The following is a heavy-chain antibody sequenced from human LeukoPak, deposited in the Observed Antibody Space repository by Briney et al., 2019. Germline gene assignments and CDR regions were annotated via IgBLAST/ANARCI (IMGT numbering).Heavy chain of an antibody. CDR3: ARTRYCSGETCFSPDLLDT. V-gene: IGHV4-38-2*01. CDR1: GYSIASGYH. D-gene: IGHD2-15*01. J-gene: IGHJ5*02. Sequence: PSETLSFTCAVSGYSIASGYHWGWVRQPPGKGLEWIGSMFHAGNTYYNPSLKSRVTMSIDTSMNHFSLNLISVTAADTAVYYCARTRYCSGETCFSPDLLDTWSRGTLVTVSS. CDR2: MFHAGNT.